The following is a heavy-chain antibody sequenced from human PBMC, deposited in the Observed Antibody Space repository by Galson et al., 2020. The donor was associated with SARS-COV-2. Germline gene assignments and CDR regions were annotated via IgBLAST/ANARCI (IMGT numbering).Heavy chain of an antibody. D-gene: IGHD6-19*01. CDR2: INPNSGGT. Sequence: SVIDSCKASGYIFTGYFMHLVRQSPAQWLECMELINPNSGGTIYAQKFQSRVTMTRDTSNSTAYMELSRLRSNDKAVYYCARGEQWLVVWFDPWGQRTMVTVYS. J-gene: IGHJ5*02. CDR1: GYIFTGYF. CDR3: ARGEQWLVVWFDP. V-gene: IGHV1-2*02.